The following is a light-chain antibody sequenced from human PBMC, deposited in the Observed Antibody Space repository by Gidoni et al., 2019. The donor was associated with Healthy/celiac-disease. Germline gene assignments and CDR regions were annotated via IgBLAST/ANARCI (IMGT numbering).Light chain of an antibody. CDR2: GAS. V-gene: IGKV3-20*01. J-gene: IGKJ1*01. CDR3: QQYGSSPWT. CDR1: QSVSSSY. Sequence: EIVLTQSPGTLSLSPVERATLCCRASQSVSSSYLAWYQQNPGQAPTLLSYGASSRATGIPGRFSGSGSGTDFTLTISRLEPEDFAVYYCQQYGSSPWTFGQGTKVEIK.